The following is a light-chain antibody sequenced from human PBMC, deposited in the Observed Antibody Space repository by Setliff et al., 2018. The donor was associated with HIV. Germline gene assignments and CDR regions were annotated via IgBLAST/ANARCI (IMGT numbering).Light chain of an antibody. CDR3: SSYTSSSTFYV. CDR2: DVN. Sequence: QSALTQPASVSGSPGQSITISCTGTSSDVGGYTYVSWYQHHPGKAPKLMISDVNKRPSGVPDRFSGSKSGNTASLTISGLQAEDEADYYCSSYTSSSTFYVFGTGTKVTVL. V-gene: IGLV2-14*03. CDR1: SSDVGGYTY. J-gene: IGLJ1*01.